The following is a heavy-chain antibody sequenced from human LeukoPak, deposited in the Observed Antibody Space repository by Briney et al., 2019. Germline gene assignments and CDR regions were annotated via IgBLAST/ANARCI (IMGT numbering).Heavy chain of an antibody. CDR3: ARAFKYSMSGYYFDY. D-gene: IGHD2-21*01. V-gene: IGHV3-20*04. Sequence: PGGSLRLSXAASGFMFDDYDMSWVRQAPGKGLEWVSGINWNAGSTAYADSVKGRFTISRDNAKNSLYLQMNSLRAEDTALYYCARAFKYSMSGYYFDYWGQGTLVTVSS. CDR2: INWNAGST. CDR1: GFMFDDYD. J-gene: IGHJ4*02.